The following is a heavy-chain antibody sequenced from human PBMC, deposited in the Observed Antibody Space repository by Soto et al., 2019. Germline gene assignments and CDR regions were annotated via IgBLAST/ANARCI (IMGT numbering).Heavy chain of an antibody. J-gene: IGHJ6*04. V-gene: IGHV4-30-4*01. D-gene: IGHD1-26*01. CDR3: ARDLSVEPDPYHYGMEV. CDR1: VCCIISSYDY. CDR2: IFYSVTT. Sequence: SETRCLTCTFCVCCIISSYDYLSFIRQTPWNCLEWIVHIFYSVTTYYNPSLKSRRTISVDTSKNHFSLRLTSVTSADTAVYSCARDLSVEPDPYHYGMEVCGKGHTVNVS.